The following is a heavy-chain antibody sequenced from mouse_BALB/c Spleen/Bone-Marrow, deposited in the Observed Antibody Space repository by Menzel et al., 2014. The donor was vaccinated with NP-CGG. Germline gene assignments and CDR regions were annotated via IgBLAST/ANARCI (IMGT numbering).Heavy chain of an antibody. Sequence: QVQLQQSGVELVRPGTSVKVSCKASGYAFXNYWIEWVKQRPGQGLEWIGVINPGSGGINYNEKFKGKATLTADKSSNTAYMQLSSLTSDDSAVYFCARELGRGFAYWGQGTLVTVSA. CDR2: INPGSGGI. D-gene: IGHD4-1*01. J-gene: IGHJ3*01. CDR3: ARELGRGFAY. V-gene: IGHV1-54*01. CDR1: GYAFXNYW.